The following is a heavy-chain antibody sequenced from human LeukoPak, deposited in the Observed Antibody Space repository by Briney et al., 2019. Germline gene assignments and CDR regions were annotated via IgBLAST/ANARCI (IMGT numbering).Heavy chain of an antibody. V-gene: IGHV4-39*07. J-gene: IGHJ4*02. CDR2: IYYSGST. Sequence: ASETLSLTCTVSGGSISSSSYYWGWIRQPPGKGLEWIGSIYYSGSTYYNPSLKSRVTISVDTSKNQFSLKLSSVTAADTAVYYCARGGRQWLVQYWGQGTLVTVSS. CDR3: ARGGRQWLVQY. CDR1: GGSISSSSYY. D-gene: IGHD6-19*01.